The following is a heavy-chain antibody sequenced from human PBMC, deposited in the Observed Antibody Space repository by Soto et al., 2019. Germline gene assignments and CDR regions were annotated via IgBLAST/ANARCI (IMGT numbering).Heavy chain of an antibody. CDR2: ISGSGYST. D-gene: IGHD1-26*01. Sequence: EVQLLESGGGLVQPGGSLRLSCAASGFTFSSYGMSWVRQAPGKGLEWVSAISGSGYSTYYADSVKGRFTISRDNSKNTLYPQMNSLGAEDTGVYYCAKSLSVGATTPFDYWGQGTLVTVSS. J-gene: IGHJ4*02. CDR3: AKSLSVGATTPFDY. V-gene: IGHV3-23*01. CDR1: GFTFSSYG.